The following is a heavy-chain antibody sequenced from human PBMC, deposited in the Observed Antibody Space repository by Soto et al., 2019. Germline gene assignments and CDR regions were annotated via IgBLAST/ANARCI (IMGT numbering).Heavy chain of an antibody. CDR1: GGSVSISAYF. CDR3: ARHNHGMDV. V-gene: IGHV4-39*01. CDR2: IYYSGTT. J-gene: IGHJ6*02. Sequence: PSETLSLTCTVSGGSVSISAYFWGWIRQPPGKGLEWIGSIYYSGTTYYSPSLKSRVTISLDTSKNQFSLKLTSVTAADTAMYYCARHNHGMDVWGQGTTVTVSS.